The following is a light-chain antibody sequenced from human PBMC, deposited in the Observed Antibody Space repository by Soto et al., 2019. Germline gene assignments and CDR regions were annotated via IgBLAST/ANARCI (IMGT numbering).Light chain of an antibody. CDR1: SSDVGYYDL. Sequence: QSALTQPASVSGSPGQTISISCTGTSSDVGYYDLVSWYQQHPGKAPKLMIFEVTRRPSGVSNRFSGSKSGNTASLTISGLQAEDEADYYCCSFASSSAWVFGGGTKVTVL. CDR3: CSFASSSAWV. J-gene: IGLJ3*02. CDR2: EVT. V-gene: IGLV2-23*02.